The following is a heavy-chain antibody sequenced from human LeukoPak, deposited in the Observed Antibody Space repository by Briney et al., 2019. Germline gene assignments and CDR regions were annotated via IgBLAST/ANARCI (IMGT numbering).Heavy chain of an antibody. J-gene: IGHJ4*02. CDR2: INPSGGST. D-gene: IGHD2-15*01. CDR1: GYTFTSYY. V-gene: IGHV1-46*01. Sequence: ASVKVSCKASGYTFTSYYIHWVRQAPGQGLEWMGIINPSGGSTSYAHKFQGRVTMTRDTSTSTVYMELSSLGSEDTAVYYCANTPMKYCSGGSCYYFDYWGQGTLVTVSS. CDR3: ANTPMKYCSGGSCYYFDY.